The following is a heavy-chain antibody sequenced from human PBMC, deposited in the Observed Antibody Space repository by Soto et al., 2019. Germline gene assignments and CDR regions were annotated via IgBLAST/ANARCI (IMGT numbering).Heavy chain of an antibody. CDR2: IWYDGSYK. J-gene: IGHJ4*02. CDR1: GFTFSSYG. D-gene: IGHD5-12*01. CDR3: ATGTGGYGPLDY. Sequence: QVQLVESGGGVVQPGRSLRLSCAASGFTFSSYGMHWVRQAPGKGLEWVAIIWYDGSYKYYADSVKGRFTISRDNSKNTLYLQMTSLRAEDTAVYYCATGTGGYGPLDYWGQGPLVTVSS. V-gene: IGHV3-33*01.